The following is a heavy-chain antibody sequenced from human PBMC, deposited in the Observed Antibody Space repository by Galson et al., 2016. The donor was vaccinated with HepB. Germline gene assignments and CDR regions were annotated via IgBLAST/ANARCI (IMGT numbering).Heavy chain of an antibody. V-gene: IGHV5-10-1*01. CDR2: IDPSDYDT. CDR1: GYTFTTYW. Sequence: QSGAEVKKPGESLKIFCKASGYTFTTYWITWVRQVPGKGLEWVGRIDPSDYDTNYNPSFFGQVTLSTDRAISTAYLQWRSLKASDSAIYYCARQGRYHFESKGDYWGPGTLVTVSS. CDR3: ARQGRYHFESKGDY. D-gene: IGHD3-3*02. J-gene: IGHJ4*02.